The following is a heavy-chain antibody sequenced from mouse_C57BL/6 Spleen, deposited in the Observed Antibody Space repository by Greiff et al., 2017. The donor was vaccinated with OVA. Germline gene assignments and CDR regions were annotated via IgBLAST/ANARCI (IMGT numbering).Heavy chain of an antibody. CDR3: AREGNYVPTFDY. Sequence: QVQLQQPGAELVMPGASVKLSCKASGYTFTSYWMHWVKQRPGQGLEWIGEIDPSDSYTNYNQKFKGKSTLTVDKSSSTAYMQLSSLTSEDSAVYYCAREGNYVPTFDYWGQGTTLTVSS. D-gene: IGHD2-1*01. J-gene: IGHJ2*01. CDR2: IDPSDSYT. V-gene: IGHV1-69*01. CDR1: GYTFTSYW.